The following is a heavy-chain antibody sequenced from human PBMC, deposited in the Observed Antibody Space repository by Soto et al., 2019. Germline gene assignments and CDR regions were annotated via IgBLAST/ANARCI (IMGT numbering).Heavy chain of an antibody. CDR1: GGTFSSYA. Sequence: QVQLVQSGAEVKKPGSSVTVSCKASGGTFSSYAISWVRQAPGQGLEWMGGIIPIFGTANYAQKFQGRVTITADESTSTAYIELSSLRSEDTAVYYCARGVGGVAATPSWFDPWGQGTLVTVSS. D-gene: IGHD2-15*01. V-gene: IGHV1-69*01. J-gene: IGHJ5*02. CDR2: IIPIFGTA. CDR3: ARGVGGVAATPSWFDP.